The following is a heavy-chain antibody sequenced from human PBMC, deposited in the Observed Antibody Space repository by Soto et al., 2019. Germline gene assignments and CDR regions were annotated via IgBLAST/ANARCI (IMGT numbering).Heavy chain of an antibody. CDR1: GGTFSSYA. CDR3: ARDRLGITGTIWFDP. Sequence: SVKVSCKASGGTFSSYAISWVRQAPGQGLEWMGGIIAIFGTANYAQKFQGRVTITADASASTAYMELSSLRSEDTAVYYCARDRLGITGTIWFDPWGQGTLVTVSS. D-gene: IGHD1-7*01. CDR2: IIAIFGTA. J-gene: IGHJ5*02. V-gene: IGHV1-69*13.